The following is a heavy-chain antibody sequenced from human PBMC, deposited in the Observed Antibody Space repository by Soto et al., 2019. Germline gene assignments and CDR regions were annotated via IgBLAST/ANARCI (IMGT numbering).Heavy chain of an antibody. D-gene: IGHD2-2*02. J-gene: IGHJ6*02. Sequence: QVQLVQSGAEVKKPGSSVKVSCKASGGTFSSYAISWVRQAPGQGLEWMGGIIPIFGTANYAQKFQGRVTITADKSTSTAYMELSSRRSEDTAVYYCARGSGIVVVPAAIGVYGMDVWGQGTTVTVSS. V-gene: IGHV1-69*06. CDR2: IIPIFGTA. CDR1: GGTFSSYA. CDR3: ARGSGIVVVPAAIGVYGMDV.